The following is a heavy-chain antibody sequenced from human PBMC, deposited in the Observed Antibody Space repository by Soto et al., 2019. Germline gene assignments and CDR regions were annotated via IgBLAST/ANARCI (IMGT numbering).Heavy chain of an antibody. J-gene: IGHJ4*02. D-gene: IGHD3-3*01. CDR1: GITFSTYR. V-gene: IGHV3-74*01. CDR2: IKSDGTVT. Sequence: EVQLVESGGGLVQPGGSLRLSCVVSGITFSTYRMHWVRQAPGKGLVWVSHIKSDGTVTHYTDSVRGRFIISRDNAKNTLFLQMNSLRAEDTAVYYCARENYDFWSGYYLDCWGQGTLVTVSS. CDR3: ARENYDFWSGYYLDC.